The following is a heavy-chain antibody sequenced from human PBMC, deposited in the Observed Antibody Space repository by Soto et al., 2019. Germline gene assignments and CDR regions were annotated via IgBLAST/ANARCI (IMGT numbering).Heavy chain of an antibody. CDR2: VNWNGGST. CDR1: GFTFDDYG. CDR3: VRGARLNFDY. J-gene: IGHJ4*02. Sequence: EVQLVESGGGVLRPGGSLRLSCAASGFTFDDYGMSWARQAPGKGLEWVSGVNWNGGSTGYADSVKGRFTISRDNAKNPLYLQMNSLRAEDTAVYYCVRGARLNFDYWGQGTLVTVSS. V-gene: IGHV3-20*04.